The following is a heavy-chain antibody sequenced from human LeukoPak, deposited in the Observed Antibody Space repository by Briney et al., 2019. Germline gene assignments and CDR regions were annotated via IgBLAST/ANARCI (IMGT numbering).Heavy chain of an antibody. CDR3: ARDAHTSSGSYWGGVDYYYGLDV. CDR2: IDTDGSST. V-gene: IGHV3-74*01. D-gene: IGHD3-10*01. Sequence: GGSLRLSCAASGFTFSSYWMHWVRQTPEKGLVWVSRIDTDGSSTIYADSVKGRFTISRDNAKNTLFLQMNSLRAEDTAVYYCARDAHTSSGSYWGGVDYYYGLDVWGQGTTVTVSS. J-gene: IGHJ6*02. CDR1: GFTFSSYW.